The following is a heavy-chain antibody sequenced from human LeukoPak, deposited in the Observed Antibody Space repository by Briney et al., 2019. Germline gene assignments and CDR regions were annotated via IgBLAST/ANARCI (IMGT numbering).Heavy chain of an antibody. V-gene: IGHV1-2*02. CDR3: ARDRVGSGWPRPYYFEV. CDR2: INPNTGAT. J-gene: IGHJ4*02. CDR1: GYTLTGYY. Sequence: ASVKVSCKASGYTLTGYYLHWVRQAPGRGLEWMGWINPNTGATHSAQKFQGRITMTRDTSISTAYMVPSRLRSDDTAVYYCARDRVGSGWPRPYYFEVWGQGTLVTVSS. D-gene: IGHD6-19*01.